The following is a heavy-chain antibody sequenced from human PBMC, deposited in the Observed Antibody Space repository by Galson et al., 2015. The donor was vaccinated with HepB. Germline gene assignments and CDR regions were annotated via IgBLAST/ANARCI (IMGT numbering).Heavy chain of an antibody. CDR2: ISVRGDRT. CDR1: GFAFDSCP. V-gene: IGHV3-23*01. J-gene: IGHJ4*02. CDR3: AKSRDTNSYYEGH. D-gene: IGHD3-22*01. Sequence: SLRLSCAASGFAFDSCPMNWVRQAPGKGLEWVSTISVRGDRTYYADSVKGRFTISRDNSGNTLYLQMNSLRAEDTALYYCAKSRDTNSYYEGHWGQGALVTVSS.